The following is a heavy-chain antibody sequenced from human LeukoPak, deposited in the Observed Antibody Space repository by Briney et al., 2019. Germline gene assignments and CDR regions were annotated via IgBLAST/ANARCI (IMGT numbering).Heavy chain of an antibody. D-gene: IGHD1-1*01. CDR1: GDSDSSNGVA. J-gene: IGHJ4*02. CDR2: KYYRSQWYN. V-gene: IGHV6-1*01. Sequence: SQTLSLTCAISGDSDSSNGVAWNWLRQSPSRGLEWLGRKYYRSQWYNHYLVSVKSRITINPDTSKKRFSQQLTSVTPEDAAVYYCARGDNIGFDDWGQGTLVTVSA. CDR3: ARGDNIGFDD.